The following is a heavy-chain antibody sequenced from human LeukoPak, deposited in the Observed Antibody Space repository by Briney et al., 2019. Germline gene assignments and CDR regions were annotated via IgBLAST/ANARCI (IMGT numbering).Heavy chain of an antibody. CDR1: GFTFSSYG. CDR2: ISGSGGST. CDR3: ANDYYDSSGYYDY. D-gene: IGHD3-22*01. V-gene: IGHV3-23*01. J-gene: IGHJ4*02. Sequence: GGSLRLSCAASGFTFSSYGMSWVRQAPGKGLEWVSAISGSGGSTYYADSVKGRFTISRDNSKNTLYLQMNNLRAEDTAVYYCANDYYDSSGYYDYWGQGTLVTVSS.